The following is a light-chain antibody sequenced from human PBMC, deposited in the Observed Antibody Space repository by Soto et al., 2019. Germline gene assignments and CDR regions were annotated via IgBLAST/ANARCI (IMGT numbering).Light chain of an antibody. V-gene: IGLV2-14*01. CDR2: EVS. CDR1: SSDVGSYKY. CDR3: SSYTTSSTLAVV. J-gene: IGLJ2*01. Sequence: QSVLTQPASVSGSPGQSITISCTGTSSDVGSYKYVSWYQQHPGKPPKLMIYEVSNRPSGVSNRFSGSKSGNTASLTISGLQAEDEADYYCSSYTTSSTLAVVFGGGTKLTVL.